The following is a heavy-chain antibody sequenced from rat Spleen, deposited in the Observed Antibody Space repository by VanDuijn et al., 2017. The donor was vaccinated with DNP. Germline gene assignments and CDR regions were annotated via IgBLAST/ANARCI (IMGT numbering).Heavy chain of an antibody. CDR3: ARQTRSHYYDGTYYFDY. Sequence: EVQLVESGGDLVQPGRSLKLSCVASGFTFNNYWMTWIRQVPGKGLEWVASITSSGGTTYYPDSVKGRFTISRENARNTLYLQMDSLRSEDTATYYCARQTRSHYYDGTYYFDYWGHGVMVTVSS. D-gene: IGHD1-12*02. CDR2: ITSSGGTT. V-gene: IGHV5-31*01. J-gene: IGHJ2*01. CDR1: GFTFNNYW.